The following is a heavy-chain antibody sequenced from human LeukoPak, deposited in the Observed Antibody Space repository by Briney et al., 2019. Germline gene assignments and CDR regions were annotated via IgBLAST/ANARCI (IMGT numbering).Heavy chain of an antibody. V-gene: IGHV3-23*01. CDR3: ATLYYRYYYFDY. CDR1: GFTFDDYA. CDR2: ISGSGGST. J-gene: IGHJ4*02. D-gene: IGHD3-10*01. Sequence: TGGSLRLSCAASGFTFDDYAMHWVRQAPGKGLEWVSAISGSGGSTYYADSVKGRFTISRDNSKNTLYLQMNSLRTEDTAVYYCATLYYRYYYFDYWGQGTLVTVSS.